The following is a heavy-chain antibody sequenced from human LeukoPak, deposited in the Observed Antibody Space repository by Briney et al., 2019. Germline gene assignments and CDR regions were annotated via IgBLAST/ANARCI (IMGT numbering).Heavy chain of an antibody. CDR3: ARAPGYRGFFDY. Sequence: GGSLRLSCAASGFTFSSYNMIWVRQAPGKGLEWVSFISSSSSYIYYADSVKGRFTISRDNAKNSLYLQMNSLRAEDTAVYYCARAPGYRGFFDYWGQGTLVTVSS. D-gene: IGHD6-13*01. CDR1: GFTFSSYN. J-gene: IGHJ4*02. CDR2: ISSSSSYI. V-gene: IGHV3-21*01.